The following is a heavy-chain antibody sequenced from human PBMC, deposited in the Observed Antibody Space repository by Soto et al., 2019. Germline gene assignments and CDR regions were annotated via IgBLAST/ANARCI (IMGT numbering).Heavy chain of an antibody. CDR3: ARGVGSGSYYNQYNWFDP. Sequence: ASVKVSCKASGGTYSIYTIIWVRQAHGQGLEWMGWISAYNGNTKYAQKFQGRVTMTTDTSTNTAYMELRSLRSDDTAVYYCARGVGSGSYYNQYNWFDPWGQGTLVTVSS. V-gene: IGHV1-18*01. CDR2: ISAYNGNT. CDR1: GGTYSIYT. D-gene: IGHD3-10*01. J-gene: IGHJ5*02.